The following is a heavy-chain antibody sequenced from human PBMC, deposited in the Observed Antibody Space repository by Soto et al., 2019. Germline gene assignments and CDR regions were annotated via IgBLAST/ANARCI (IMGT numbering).Heavy chain of an antibody. Sequence: EEQLVEFGGGLVQPGGSLRLSCAASGFSFSSHIMYWVRQAPGKGLEWVSSINSGSTTIYYADSVQGRFTISRDNAKNSLYLQMNSLRADDTAVYYCLNGDYYVGQGTLVTVSS. CDR3: LNGDYY. V-gene: IGHV3-48*01. D-gene: IGHD4-17*01. J-gene: IGHJ4*02. CDR2: INSGSTTI. CDR1: GFSFSSHI.